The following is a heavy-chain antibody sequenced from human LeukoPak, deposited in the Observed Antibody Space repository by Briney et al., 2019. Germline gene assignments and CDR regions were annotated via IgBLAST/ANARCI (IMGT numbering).Heavy chain of an antibody. CDR1: GYTLTELS. Sequence: ASVKVSCKVSGYTLTELSMHWVRQAPGKGLEWMGGFDPEDGETIYAQKFQGRVTMTEDTSTDTAYMELSSLRSEDTAVYYCATERYSSSSSAKCRAFDIWGQGTMVTVSS. CDR3: ATERYSSSSSAKCRAFDI. D-gene: IGHD6-6*01. CDR2: FDPEDGET. J-gene: IGHJ3*02. V-gene: IGHV1-24*01.